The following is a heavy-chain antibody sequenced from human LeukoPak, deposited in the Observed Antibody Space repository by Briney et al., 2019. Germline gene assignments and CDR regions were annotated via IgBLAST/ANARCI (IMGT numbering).Heavy chain of an antibody. CDR3: ARADWDTAMIDY. D-gene: IGHD5-18*01. CDR1: GFTFSSYS. V-gene: IGHV3-21*01. J-gene: IGHJ4*02. Sequence: PGGSLRLSCAASGFTFSSYSMNWVRQAPGKGLEWVSSISSSSSYIYYADPVKGRFTISRDNAKNSLYLQMNSLRAEDTAVYYCARADWDTAMIDYWGQGTLVTVSS. CDR2: ISSSSSYI.